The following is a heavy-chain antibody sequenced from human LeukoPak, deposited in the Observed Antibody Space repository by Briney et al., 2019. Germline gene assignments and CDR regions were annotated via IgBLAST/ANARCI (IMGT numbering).Heavy chain of an antibody. D-gene: IGHD6-13*01. CDR3: ARDNGQQLVLFFDY. J-gene: IGHJ4*02. CDR2: IKHDGSED. CDR1: GFTFSNYW. V-gene: IGHV3-7*01. Sequence: PGGSLRLSCAASGFTFSNYWMTWVRQAPGKGLEWVANIKHDGSEDYYLDSVKGRFTISRDNAKNSLYLQMNSLRAEDTAVYYCARDNGQQLVLFFDYWGQGTLVTVSS.